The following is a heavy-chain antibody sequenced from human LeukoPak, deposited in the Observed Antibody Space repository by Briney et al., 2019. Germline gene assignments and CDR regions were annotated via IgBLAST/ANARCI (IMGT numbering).Heavy chain of an antibody. V-gene: IGHV4-38-2*02. CDR2: IYHSGST. CDR3: ARDWGLYYFDY. D-gene: IGHD3-16*01. J-gene: IGHJ4*02. Sequence: PSETLSLTCTVSGYSISSGYYWGWIRQPPGKGLEWIGSIYHSGSTNYNPSLKSRVTISVDTSKNQFSLKLSSVTAADTAVYYCARDWGLYYFDYWGQGTLVTVSS. CDR1: GYSISSGYY.